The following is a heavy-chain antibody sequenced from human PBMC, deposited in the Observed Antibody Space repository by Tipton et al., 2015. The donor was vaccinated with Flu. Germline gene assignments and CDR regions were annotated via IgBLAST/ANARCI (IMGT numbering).Heavy chain of an antibody. CDR2: ISGGGGKT. CDR3: AKVIPELVAGLES. J-gene: IGHJ4*02. D-gene: IGHD2-8*02. V-gene: IGHV3-23*01. Sequence: SLRLSCAASGFTFSRYAMSWDRQAPGKGLEWVSGISGGGGKTYIADSVKGRFTISRDNSRNMLYLQMNGLRAEDTAIYYCAKVIPELVAGLESWGQGTLVTLSS. CDR1: GFTFSRYA.